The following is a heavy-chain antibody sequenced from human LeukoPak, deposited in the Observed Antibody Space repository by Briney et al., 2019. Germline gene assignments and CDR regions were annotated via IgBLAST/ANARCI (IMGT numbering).Heavy chain of an antibody. V-gene: IGHV3-49*04. CDR2: IRSKADGRST. D-gene: IGHD3-22*01. J-gene: IGHJ4*02. CDR1: EFTFGVYG. Sequence: GGSLRLSCVESEFTFGVYGLTCGREAPGGGVGWVCFIRSKADGRSTEYAASVKGRFTIARDNAKNSLYLQMNSLRAEDTAVYYCGRDYYPYDSSAYPHFDYWCQGTLVTVSS. CDR3: GRDYYPYDSSAYPHFDY.